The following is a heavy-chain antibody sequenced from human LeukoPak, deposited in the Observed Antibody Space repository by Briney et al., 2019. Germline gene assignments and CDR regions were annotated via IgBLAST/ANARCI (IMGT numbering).Heavy chain of an antibody. CDR2: IWSDSTNK. Sequence: GRSLRLSCAASGFTFSTYAMHWVRQAPGKGLEWVAVIWSDSTNKYYADSVRGRFTISRDNSKNTLYLQMSSLRAEDTAMYYCARDRLTTVTTFHFDYWGQGTLVTVCS. D-gene: IGHD4-17*01. CDR3: ARDRLTTVTTFHFDY. CDR1: GFTFSTYA. V-gene: IGHV3-33*01. J-gene: IGHJ4*02.